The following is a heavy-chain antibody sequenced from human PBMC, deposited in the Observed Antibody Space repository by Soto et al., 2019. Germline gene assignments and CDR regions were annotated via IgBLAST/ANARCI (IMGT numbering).Heavy chain of an antibody. V-gene: IGHV3-30*18. D-gene: IGHD3-9*01. J-gene: IGHJ4*02. CDR1: GFTFRSYG. CDR3: AKGKYYDILTGPFDY. Sequence: SLRLSCAASGFTFRSYGMHWVRQAPGKGLEWVAIISYDGSNKYYADSVKGRFTISRDNSKNTLYLQMNSLRAEDTAVYYCAKGKYYDILTGPFDYWGQGTLVTVSS. CDR2: ISYDGSNK.